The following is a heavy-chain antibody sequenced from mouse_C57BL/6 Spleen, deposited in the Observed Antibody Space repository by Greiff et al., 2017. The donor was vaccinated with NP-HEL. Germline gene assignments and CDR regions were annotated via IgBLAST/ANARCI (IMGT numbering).Heavy chain of an antibody. J-gene: IGHJ3*01. Sequence: QVQLKESGPGLVQPSQSLSITCTVSGFSLTSYGVHWVRQSPGKGLEWLGVIWSGGSTDYNAAFISRLSISKDNSKSQVFFKMNSLQADDTAIYYCARISYGSLSFAYWGQGTLVTVSA. CDR1: GFSLTSYG. CDR2: IWSGGST. D-gene: IGHD1-1*01. CDR3: ARISYGSLSFAY. V-gene: IGHV2-2*01.